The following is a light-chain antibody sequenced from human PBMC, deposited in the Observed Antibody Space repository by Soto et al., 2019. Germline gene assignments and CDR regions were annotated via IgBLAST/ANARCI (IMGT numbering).Light chain of an antibody. CDR2: YDK. Sequence: SYDLTQSPSMSVAPGETATITCGGSGIGRKNVHWYQQKPGQAPVLLIYYDKDRPSGIPERFSGSNSGNTATLTISEVEAGDEADYYCQVWDSGSDHPVFGGGTKLTVL. CDR3: QVWDSGSDHPV. J-gene: IGLJ2*01. CDR1: GIGRKN. V-gene: IGLV3-21*04.